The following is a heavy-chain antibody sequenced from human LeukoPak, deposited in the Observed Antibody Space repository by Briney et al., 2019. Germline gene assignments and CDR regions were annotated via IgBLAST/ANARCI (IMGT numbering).Heavy chain of an antibody. CDR1: GFTFSDYY. D-gene: IGHD3-22*01. J-gene: IGHJ5*02. V-gene: IGHV3-11*01. CDR2: ISSSGNTM. Sequence: SGGSLRLSCAASGFTFSDYYMSWIRQAPGKGLEWASYISSSGNTMYYADSVKGRFTISRDNAKNSLYLQMNSLRAEDTAVYYCARDIRPENYGTSGYYSAWGQGTLVTVSS. CDR3: ARDIRPENYGTSGYYSA.